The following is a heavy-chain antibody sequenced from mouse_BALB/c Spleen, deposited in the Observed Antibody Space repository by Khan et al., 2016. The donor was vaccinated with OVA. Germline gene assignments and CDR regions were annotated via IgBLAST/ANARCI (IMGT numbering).Heavy chain of an antibody. J-gene: IGHJ3*01. CDR1: GYSFTGYY. D-gene: IGHD1-1*01. Sequence: LVKTGASVKISCKASGYSFTGYYMHWVKQSHGKSLEWIGYISCYNGATSYNQKFKGKAPFTVDTSSSTAYMQFNSLTSEDSAVYYCARGDYYGSSSFAYWGQGTLVTVSA. V-gene: IGHV1S34*01. CDR3: ARGDYYGSSSFAY. CDR2: ISCYNGAT.